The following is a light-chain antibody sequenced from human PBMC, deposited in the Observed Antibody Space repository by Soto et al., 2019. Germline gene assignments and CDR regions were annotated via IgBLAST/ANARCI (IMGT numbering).Light chain of an antibody. CDR3: QQCGSSPWT. V-gene: IGKV3-20*01. Sequence: EILLAHSPASLCVSGAAWGSLXCRASQSLNTDLAWYQQKPGQAPRLLIYAASSRATGIPDRFSGGGSGTDFTLTISRLEPEDFAVYYCQQCGSSPWTFGQGTKVDIK. CDR1: QSLNTD. CDR2: AAS. J-gene: IGKJ1*01.